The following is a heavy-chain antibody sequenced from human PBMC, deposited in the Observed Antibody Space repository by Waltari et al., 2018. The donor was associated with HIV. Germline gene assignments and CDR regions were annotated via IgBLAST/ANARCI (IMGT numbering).Heavy chain of an antibody. J-gene: IGHJ6*02. CDR1: GFTFSHAW. CDR2: IKSKTDGGTT. D-gene: IGHD3-10*01. V-gene: IGHV3-15*01. Sequence: EVQLVESGGGLVKPGGSLRLSCAASGFTFSHAWMRWVRQAPGKGLEWVGRIKSKTDGGTTDYAAPVKGRFTISRDDSKNTLYLQMNSLKTEDTAVYYCTTLVLLGVGMDVWGQGTTVTVSS. CDR3: TTLVLLGVGMDV.